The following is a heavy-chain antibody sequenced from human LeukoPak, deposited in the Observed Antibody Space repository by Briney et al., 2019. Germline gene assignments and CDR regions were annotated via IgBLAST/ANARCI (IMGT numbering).Heavy chain of an antibody. CDR1: GFTFSSYG. CDR3: AKDRGMIVVDGFDP. D-gene: IGHD3-22*01. Sequence: GGSLRLSCAASGFTFSSYGMHWVRQAPGKGLEWVAVISYDGSNKYYADSVKGRFTISRDNSKNTLYLQMNSLRAEDTAVYYCAKDRGMIVVDGFDPWGQGTLVTVSS. V-gene: IGHV3-30*18. J-gene: IGHJ5*02. CDR2: ISYDGSNK.